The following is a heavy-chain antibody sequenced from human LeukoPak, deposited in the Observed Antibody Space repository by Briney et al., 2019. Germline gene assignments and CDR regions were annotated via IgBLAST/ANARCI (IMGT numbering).Heavy chain of an antibody. J-gene: IGHJ4*02. CDR1: GLTFNNYA. Sequence: GGSLRLSCAASGLTFNNYAMNWVRQAPGKGLEWVSSVSGGGETTYYADSAKGRFTISRDNSQNTLYLQMNSLRVEDTAVYYCARDYADYVGYFFFDYWGQGTLVTVSS. CDR3: ARDYADYVGYFFFDY. D-gene: IGHD4-17*01. V-gene: IGHV3-23*01. CDR2: VSGGGETT.